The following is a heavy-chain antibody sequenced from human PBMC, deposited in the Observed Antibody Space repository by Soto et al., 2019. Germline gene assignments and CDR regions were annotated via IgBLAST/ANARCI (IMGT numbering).Heavy chain of an antibody. CDR3: TRDFQGTPDYGMHX. J-gene: IGHJ6*04. D-gene: IGHD1-1*01. CDR2: VKYDGSQT. Sequence: PEGSLRLSFADSGFTFSSYWMSWVRQAPGQGLEGVDNVKYDGSQTYYVGSVKVRLTMSRDNANKSLYLQMNSLRAEDTAVYYCTRDFQGTPDYGMHXCRKGTSFTFSX. CDR1: GFTFSSYW. V-gene: IGHV3-7*01.